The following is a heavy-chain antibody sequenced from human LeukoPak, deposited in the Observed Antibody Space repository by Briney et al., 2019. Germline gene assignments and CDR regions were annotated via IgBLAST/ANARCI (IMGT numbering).Heavy chain of an antibody. V-gene: IGHV4-61*08. J-gene: IGHJ4*02. CDR2: IFYSGTT. Sequence: SSETLSLTCTVSGDSISSGDYYWSWIRQPPGKGLEWIGYIFYSGTTNYNPSLKSRVTISVDTSKNQFSLKLSSVTAADTAVYYCARSYGSGTFDYWGQGTLVTVSS. CDR1: GDSISSGDYY. CDR3: ARSYGSGTFDY. D-gene: IGHD3-10*01.